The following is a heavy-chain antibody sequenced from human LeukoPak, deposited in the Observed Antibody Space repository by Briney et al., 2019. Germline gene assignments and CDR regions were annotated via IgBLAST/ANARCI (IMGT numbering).Heavy chain of an antibody. V-gene: IGHV3-30-3*01. Sequence: PGGSLRLSCAASGFTFSNAWMSWVRQAPGKGLEWVAVISYDGSNKYYADSVKGRFTISRDNSKNTLYLQMNSLRAEDTALYYCARDMSWLNHFDYWGQGTLVTVSS. J-gene: IGHJ4*02. CDR1: GFTFSNAW. CDR3: ARDMSWLNHFDY. CDR2: ISYDGSNK. D-gene: IGHD5-18*01.